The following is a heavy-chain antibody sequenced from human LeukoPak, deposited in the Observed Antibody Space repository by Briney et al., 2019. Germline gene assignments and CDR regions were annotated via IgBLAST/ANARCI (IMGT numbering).Heavy chain of an antibody. CDR2: IIPIFGTA. D-gene: IGHD2-2*02. V-gene: IGHV1-69*13. CDR3: ARDLYCSSTSCYTSSPDAFDI. J-gene: IGHJ3*02. CDR1: GGTFSSYA. Sequence: SVKVSCKASGGTFSSYAISWVRQAPGQGLEWMGGIIPIFGTANYAQKFQGRVTITADESTSTAYMELSSLRSEDTAVYYCARDLYCSSTSCYTSSPDAFDIWGEGTMVTVSS.